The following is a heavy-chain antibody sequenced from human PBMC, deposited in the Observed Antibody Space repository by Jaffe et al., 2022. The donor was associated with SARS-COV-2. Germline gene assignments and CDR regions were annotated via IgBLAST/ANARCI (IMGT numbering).Heavy chain of an antibody. D-gene: IGHD3-16*01. V-gene: IGHV3-30-3*01. J-gene: IGHJ6*02. CDR3: ARVWRDHYSYSMDV. CDR2: ISYEETNI. CDR1: GFSFSTYG. Sequence: QVQLVESGGGVVQPGRSLRLSCAASGFSFSTYGIHWVRQAPGKGLEWLAVISYEETNIYYADSVKGRFTISRDNSKNTVYLHVNSLRAEDTAVYYCARVWRDHYSYSMDVWGQGTTVTVSS.